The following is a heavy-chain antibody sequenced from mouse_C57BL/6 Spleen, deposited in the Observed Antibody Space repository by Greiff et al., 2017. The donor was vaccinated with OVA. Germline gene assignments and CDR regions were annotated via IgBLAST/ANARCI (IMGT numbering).Heavy chain of an antibody. CDR2: INPSNGGT. V-gene: IGHV1-53*01. CDR3: ARAGYDYDDYFDY. J-gene: IGHJ2*01. D-gene: IGHD2-4*01. Sequence: QVQLQQPGTELVKPGASVKLSCKASGYTFTSYWMHWVKQRPGQGLEWIGNINPSNGGTNYNEKFKSKATLTVDKSSSTAYMQLSSLTSEDSAVYDCARAGYDYDDYFDYWGQGTTLTVSS. CDR1: GYTFTSYW.